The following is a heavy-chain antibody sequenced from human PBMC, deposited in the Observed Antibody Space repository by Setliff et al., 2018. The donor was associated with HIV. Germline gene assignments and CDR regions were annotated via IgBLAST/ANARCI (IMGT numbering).Heavy chain of an antibody. CDR1: GYTFISYG. D-gene: IGHD1-26*01. J-gene: IGHJ4*02. V-gene: IGHV1-18*01. Sequence: ASVKVSCKTSGYTFISYGVTWVRQVPGQGLEWVGWISTYNGNANYAQNFQGRVTMTTDTSTSAAYLELRSLRSNDTAIYYCARVRTYSDFYYPAPIPSYYFDFWGQGTLVTVSS. CDR2: ISTYNGNA. CDR3: ARVRTYSDFYYPAPIPSYYFDF.